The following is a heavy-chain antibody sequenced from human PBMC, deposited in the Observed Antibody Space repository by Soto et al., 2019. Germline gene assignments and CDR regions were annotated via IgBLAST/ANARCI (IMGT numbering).Heavy chain of an antibody. CDR2: ISSTGRTI. V-gene: IGHV3-11*01. J-gene: IGHJ4*02. CDR1: GFTFSNYY. D-gene: IGHD6-19*01. CDR3: ATSYSRGWEFDY. Sequence: GGSLRLSCGASGFTFSNYYMSWIRQAPGKGLEWVSYISSTGRTIYYADSVKGRFTVSRDNAQNSLSLKLNSLRVEDTAVYYCATSYSRGWEFDYWGQGTQVTVSS.